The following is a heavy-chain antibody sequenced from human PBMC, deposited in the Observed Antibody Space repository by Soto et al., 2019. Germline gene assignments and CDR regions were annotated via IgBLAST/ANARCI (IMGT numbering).Heavy chain of an antibody. Sequence: QVQLVESGGGVVQPQRSLRLSCAASGFTFSSFGMHWVRQAPGKGLEWVAVISYDGSNKYYADSVKGRFTISRDNSKNKLYLKMNSLRAEETAVYNCARGGTTVTAALDYWGQGTLVTVSS. J-gene: IGHJ4*02. V-gene: IGHV3-30*03. CDR3: ARGGTTVTAALDY. CDR2: ISYDGSNK. CDR1: GFTFSSFG. D-gene: IGHD4-4*01.